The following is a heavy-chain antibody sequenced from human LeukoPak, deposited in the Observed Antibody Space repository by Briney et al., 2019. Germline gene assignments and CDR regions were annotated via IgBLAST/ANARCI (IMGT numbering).Heavy chain of an antibody. Sequence: GASVKVSCKASGGTFSSYAISWVRQAPGQGLEWMGGIIPIFGTANYAQKFQGRVTMTRDMSTSTVYMELSSLRSEDTAVYYCARDPATNGGGYFDYWGQGTLVTVSS. D-gene: IGHD6-25*01. CDR3: ARDPATNGGGYFDY. CDR2: IIPIFGTA. J-gene: IGHJ4*02. V-gene: IGHV1-69*05. CDR1: GGTFSSYA.